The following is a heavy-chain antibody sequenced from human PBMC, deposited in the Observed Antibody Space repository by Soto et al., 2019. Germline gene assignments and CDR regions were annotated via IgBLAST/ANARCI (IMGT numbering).Heavy chain of an antibody. CDR3: ASTRRNWFDP. D-gene: IGHD6-6*01. CDR2: IYYSGST. Sequence: PSETLSLTCTVSGGSISSGGYYWSWIRQHPGRGLEWIGYIYYSGSTYYNPSLKSRVTISVDTSKNQFSLKLSSVTAADTAVYYCASTRRNWFDPWGQGTLVTVSS. J-gene: IGHJ5*02. CDR1: GGSISSGGYY. V-gene: IGHV4-31*03.